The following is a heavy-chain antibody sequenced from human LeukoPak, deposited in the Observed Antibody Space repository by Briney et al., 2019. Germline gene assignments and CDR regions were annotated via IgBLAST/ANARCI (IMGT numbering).Heavy chain of an antibody. D-gene: IGHD1-26*01. V-gene: IGHV3-11*03. Sequence: PGGSLRLSCAASGFTFSDYYMSWIRRAPGKGLEGVSYISSSSSYTNYADSGKGRFTISRDNTKYSLYLQMNSLRAEDTAVYYCARRGATFLSAFDIWGQGTMVTVSS. J-gene: IGHJ3*02. CDR3: ARRGATFLSAFDI. CDR1: GFTFSDYY. CDR2: ISSSSSYT.